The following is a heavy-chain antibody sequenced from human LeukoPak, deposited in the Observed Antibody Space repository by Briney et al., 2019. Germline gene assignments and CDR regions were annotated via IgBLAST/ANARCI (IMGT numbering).Heavy chain of an antibody. CDR3: ARGGYYDSSGYYQAEYYFDY. Sequence: GGSLKLSCAASGFTFSSYSMNWVRQAPGKGLEWVSSISSSSYIYYADSVKGRFTISRDNAKNSLYLQMNSLRAEDTAVYYCARGGYYDSSGYYQAEYYFDYWGLGTLVTVSS. V-gene: IGHV3-21*01. J-gene: IGHJ4*02. CDR1: GFTFSSYS. D-gene: IGHD3-22*01. CDR2: ISSSSYI.